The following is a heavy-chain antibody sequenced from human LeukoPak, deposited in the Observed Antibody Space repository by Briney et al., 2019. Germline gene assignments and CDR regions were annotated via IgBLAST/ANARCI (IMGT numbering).Heavy chain of an antibody. CDR3: ARHGWYQLSPTSLGDY. J-gene: IGHJ4*02. D-gene: IGHD2-2*01. V-gene: IGHV1-69*13. Sequence: GASVKVSCKASGGTFSSYAISWVRQAPGQGLEWMGGIIPIFGTANYAQKFQGRVTITADESTSTAYMELSSLRSEDTAVYYCARHGWYQLSPTSLGDYWGQGTLVTVSS. CDR2: IIPIFGTA. CDR1: GGTFSSYA.